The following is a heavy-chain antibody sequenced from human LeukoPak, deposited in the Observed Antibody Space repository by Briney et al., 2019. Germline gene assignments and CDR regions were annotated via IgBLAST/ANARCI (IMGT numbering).Heavy chain of an antibody. J-gene: IGHJ4*02. CDR1: GFTFGSYA. V-gene: IGHV3-23*01. CDR2: ITGGGENT. CDR3: AKVLTGSQDY. Sequence: PGKSLRLSCAASGFTFGSYAMSWVRQAPGKGLEWVSTITGGGENTYYADSVRGRFTISRDNSKTTLHLQMNGLRPEDTAVYYCAKVLTGSQDYWGQGTLATVSS. D-gene: IGHD7-27*01.